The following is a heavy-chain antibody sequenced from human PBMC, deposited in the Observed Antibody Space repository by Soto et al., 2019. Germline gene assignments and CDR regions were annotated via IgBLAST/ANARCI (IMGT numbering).Heavy chain of an antibody. J-gene: IGHJ4*02. CDR2: NNHSGRT. V-gene: IGHV4-34*01. CDR3: ARCTRGYSYGFGY. CDR1: GGSFSGYY. D-gene: IGHD5-18*01. Sequence: SETPCLTCAVYGGSFSGYYWGWIRQPPGKGLEGVGGNNHSGRTNYKPAPKSRGTISVDTSKTQFSLKMSSVTAADTAVYYCARCTRGYSYGFGYWGQGTLVTVSS.